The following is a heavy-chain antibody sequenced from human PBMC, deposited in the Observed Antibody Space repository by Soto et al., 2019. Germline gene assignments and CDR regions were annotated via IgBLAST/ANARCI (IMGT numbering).Heavy chain of an antibody. Sequence: QVQLVASGGGVVQPGRSLRLSCAASGFTFSSYAMHWVRQAPGKGLEWVAVISYDGSNKYYADSVKGRFTISRDNSKTTLYLQMNSLRAEDTAVYYCARDRDCSGGSCYSTDYWGQGTLVTVSS. D-gene: IGHD2-15*01. J-gene: IGHJ4*02. V-gene: IGHV3-30-3*01. CDR1: GFTFSSYA. CDR3: ARDRDCSGGSCYSTDY. CDR2: ISYDGSNK.